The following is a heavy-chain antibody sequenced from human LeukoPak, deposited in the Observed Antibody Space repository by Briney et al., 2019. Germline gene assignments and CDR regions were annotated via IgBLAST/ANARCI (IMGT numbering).Heavy chain of an antibody. V-gene: IGHV1-69*01. D-gene: IGHD2-2*01. Sequence: ASVKVSCKASGGTFSSYAISWVRQAPGQGLEWMGGIIPIFGTANYAQKFQGRVTITADESTSTAYMELSSLRSEDTAVYYCARDIVVVPAAVSYYYYYGTDVWGQGTTVTVSS. J-gene: IGHJ6*02. CDR2: IIPIFGTA. CDR1: GGTFSSYA. CDR3: ARDIVVVPAAVSYYYYYGTDV.